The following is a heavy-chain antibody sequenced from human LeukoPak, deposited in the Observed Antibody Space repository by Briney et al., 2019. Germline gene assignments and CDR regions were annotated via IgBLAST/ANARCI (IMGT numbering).Heavy chain of an antibody. V-gene: IGHV3-23*01. CDR2: ISVSGSST. J-gene: IGHJ4*02. D-gene: IGHD4-17*01. Sequence: GGSLRLSCAASAFTFSSYAMSWVRQAPGKGLEWVSAISVSGSSTYYADSVKGRFTISRDASKNTVYLQMNSLRAEDTAVYSCAKWSGDYPSYYLDYWGQGTLVTVSS. CDR3: AKWSGDYPSYYLDY. CDR1: AFTFSSYA.